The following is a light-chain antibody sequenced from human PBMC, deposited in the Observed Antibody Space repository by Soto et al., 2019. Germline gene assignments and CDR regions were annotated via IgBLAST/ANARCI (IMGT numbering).Light chain of an antibody. V-gene: IGKV3-15*01. CDR2: GAS. CDR3: QQHNNWPPWT. CDR1: QSVTTN. Sequence: EIVMTQSPATLSVSPGERATLSCRASQSVTTNLAWYQQKPGQAPRLLMYGASTRATGIPDRFSASGSGTDFTLTISGLQSEDFAVYYFQQHNNWPPWTFGQGTKVEIK. J-gene: IGKJ1*01.